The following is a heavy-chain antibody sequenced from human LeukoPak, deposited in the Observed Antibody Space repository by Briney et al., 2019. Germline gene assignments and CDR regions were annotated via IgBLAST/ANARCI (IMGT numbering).Heavy chain of an antibody. J-gene: IGHJ6*02. CDR2: INPNSGGT. D-gene: IGHD6-13*01. Sequence: ASVKVSCKASGYTFTGYYMHWVRQAPGRGLEWMGWINPNSGGTNYAQKFQGWVTMTRDTSISTAYMELSGPRSDDTAVYYCARAGYSSSCDYGMDVWGQGTTVTVSS. CDR1: GYTFTGYY. V-gene: IGHV1-2*04. CDR3: ARAGYSSSCDYGMDV.